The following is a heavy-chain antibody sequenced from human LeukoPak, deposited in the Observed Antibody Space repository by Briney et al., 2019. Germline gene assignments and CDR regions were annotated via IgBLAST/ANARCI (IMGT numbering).Heavy chain of an antibody. V-gene: IGHV4-39*07. CDR3: ARRPYYYGSGSYYYYYYMDV. D-gene: IGHD3-10*01. Sequence: SETLSLTCTVSGGSISSGSYYWSWIRQPPGKGLEWIGEINHSGSTNYNLSLKSRVTISVDTSKNQFSLKLSSVTAADTAVYYCARRPYYYGSGSYYYYYYMDVWGKGTTVTVSS. CDR2: INHSGST. J-gene: IGHJ6*03. CDR1: GGSISSGSYY.